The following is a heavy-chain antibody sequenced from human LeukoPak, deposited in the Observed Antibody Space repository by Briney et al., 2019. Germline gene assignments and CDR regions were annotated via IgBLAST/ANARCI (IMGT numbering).Heavy chain of an antibody. CDR3: ARDRSLYYYDSSVPAGGY. V-gene: IGHV3-7*03. CDR1: GFTFSNVW. J-gene: IGHJ4*02. CDR2: IKQDGSEK. Sequence: GGSLRLSCAASGFTFSNVWMTWVRQAPGKGLEWVANIKQDGSEKYYVDSVKGRFTISRDNAKNSLYLQMNSLRAEDTAVYYCARDRSLYYYDSSVPAGGYWGQGTLVTVSS. D-gene: IGHD3-22*01.